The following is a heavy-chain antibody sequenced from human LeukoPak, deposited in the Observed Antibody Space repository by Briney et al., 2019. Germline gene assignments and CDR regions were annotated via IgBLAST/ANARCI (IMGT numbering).Heavy chain of an antibody. CDR3: TTAIVVVIAIN. J-gene: IGHJ4*02. V-gene: IGHV3-15*01. D-gene: IGHD2-21*01. CDR1: GCSFSNAW. Sequence: GWALLLPCAASGCSFSNAWMFWVGQAPRTALEWVGRIRSNTYGGTTDYAAPVKGRFTISRDDSKNTLYLQMNSLKTEDTAVYYCTTAIVVVIAINWGQGTLVTVSS. CDR2: IRSNTYGGTT.